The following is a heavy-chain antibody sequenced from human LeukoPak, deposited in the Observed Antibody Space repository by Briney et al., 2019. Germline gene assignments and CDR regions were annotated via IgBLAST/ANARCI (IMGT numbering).Heavy chain of an antibody. D-gene: IGHD2-2*01. CDR2: ISGGGGST. CDR3: ARSPTAINGYFDP. CDR1: GFTYRSYA. V-gene: IGHV3-23*01. Sequence: GGSLHLSCAACGFTYRSYAMDWVRPPPGKGVEWVSVISGGGGSTYHADSVKGRFTISRDNSKNNLYLQMYSLRAEDTAVYYWARSPTAINGYFDPWGQGTLVTVSS. J-gene: IGHJ5*02.